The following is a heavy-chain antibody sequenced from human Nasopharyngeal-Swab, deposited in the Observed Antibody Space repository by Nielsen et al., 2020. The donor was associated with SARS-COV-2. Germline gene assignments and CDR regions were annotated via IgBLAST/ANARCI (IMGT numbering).Heavy chain of an antibody. Sequence: ESLKISCAVSGYSISSGYYWGWIRQHPGKGLEWIGSIYHSGSTYYNPSLKSRVTISVDTSKNQFSLKLSSVTAADTAVYYCARHFPLSGIGVVITTPQIYFDYWGQGTLVTVSS. V-gene: IGHV4-38-2*01. J-gene: IGHJ4*02. CDR2: IYHSGST. CDR1: GYSISSGYY. D-gene: IGHD3-22*01. CDR3: ARHFPLSGIGVVITTPQIYFDY.